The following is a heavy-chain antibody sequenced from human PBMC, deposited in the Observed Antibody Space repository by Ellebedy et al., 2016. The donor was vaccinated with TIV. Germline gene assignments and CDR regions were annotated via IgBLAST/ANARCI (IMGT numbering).Heavy chain of an antibody. Sequence: GESLKISCGASGFSFRSYWMTWVRQAPGKRLEWVANINQGGSDKYYVDSVKGRFTVSRDNAQNSLFLQMNSLRAEDTAVYYCATDGSYGDYRSPTHAFEMWGQGTLVTVSS. CDR3: ATDGSYGDYRSPTHAFEM. D-gene: IGHD4-17*01. J-gene: IGHJ3*02. CDR2: INQGGSDK. CDR1: GFSFRSYW. V-gene: IGHV3-7*01.